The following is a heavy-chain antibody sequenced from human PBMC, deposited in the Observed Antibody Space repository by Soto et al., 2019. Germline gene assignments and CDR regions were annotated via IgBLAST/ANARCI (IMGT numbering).Heavy chain of an antibody. J-gene: IGHJ4*02. D-gene: IGHD6-6*01. CDR1: GESIGRGGYS. CDR3: ARGYTSSSRY. CDR2: INHSGST. V-gene: IGHV4-30-2*01. Sequence: SEKLYITSAVYGESIGRGGYSWSWVRQPPGKGLEWIGEINHSGSTNYNPSLKSRVTRSVDTSKNQFSLKLSSVTAADTAVYFCARGYTSSSRYCGQATLLT.